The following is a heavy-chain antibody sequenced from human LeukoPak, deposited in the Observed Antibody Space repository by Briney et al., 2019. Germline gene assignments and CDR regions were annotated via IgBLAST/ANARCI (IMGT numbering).Heavy chain of an antibody. CDR2: ISGSGGST. V-gene: IGHV3-23*01. CDR1: GFTFSSYA. Sequence: GGSLRLSSAASGFTFSSYAMSWVRQAPGRGLEWVSAISGSGGSTHYADSEKGRFTISRDNSKNTLYLQMNSLRAEDTAVYYCAKDRAVRGVTHFDYWGQGTLVTVSS. CDR3: AKDRAVRGVTHFDY. D-gene: IGHD3-10*01. J-gene: IGHJ4*02.